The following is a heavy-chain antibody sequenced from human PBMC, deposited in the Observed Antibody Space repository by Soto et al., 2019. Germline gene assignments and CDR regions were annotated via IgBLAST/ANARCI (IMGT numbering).Heavy chain of an antibody. Sequence: QVKRVQSGAEVKKPGASVKVSCKASGYTFTSYGISWVRQAPGQGLEWMGWISAYNGNTNYAQKLQGRVTMTTDTDTSTAYMELRSLRSDDTAVYYCARDRAYYEAGYYGMDFWGQRTMVTVS. CDR2: ISAYNGNT. V-gene: IGHV1-18*04. D-gene: IGHD3-22*01. CDR1: GYTFTSYG. J-gene: IGHJ6*02. CDR3: ARDRAYYEAGYYGMDF.